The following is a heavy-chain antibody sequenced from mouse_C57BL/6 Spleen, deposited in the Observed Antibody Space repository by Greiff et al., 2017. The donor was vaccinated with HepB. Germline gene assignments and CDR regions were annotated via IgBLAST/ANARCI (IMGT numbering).Heavy chain of an antibody. D-gene: IGHD2-2*01. CDR3: ARGKSTMVTGDWFAY. V-gene: IGHV1-20*01. Sequence: VQLQQSGPELVKPGDSVKISCKASGYSFTGYFMNWVMQSHGKSLEWIGRINPYNGDTFYNQKFKGKATLTVDKSSSTAYMELRSLTSEDSAVYYCARGKSTMVTGDWFAYWGQGTLVTVSA. CDR2: INPYNGDT. CDR1: GYSFTGYF. J-gene: IGHJ3*01.